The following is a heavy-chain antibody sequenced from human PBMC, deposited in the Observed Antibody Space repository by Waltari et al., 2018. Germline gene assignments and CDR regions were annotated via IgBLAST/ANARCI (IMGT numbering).Heavy chain of an antibody. J-gene: IGHJ6*02. D-gene: IGHD3-10*01. Sequence: SYYWGWIRQPPGKGLEWIGSIYYSGSTYYNPSLKSRVTISVDTSKNQFSLKLSSVTAADTAVYYCARGRGSLPVYYYYYGMDVWGQGTTVTVSS. CDR3: ARGRGSLPVYYYYYGMDV. V-gene: IGHV4-39*01. CDR1: SYY. CDR2: IYYSGST.